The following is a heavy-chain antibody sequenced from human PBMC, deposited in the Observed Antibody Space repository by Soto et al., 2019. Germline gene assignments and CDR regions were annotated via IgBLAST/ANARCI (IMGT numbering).Heavy chain of an antibody. Sequence: EVQLLESGGGLVQPGGSLRLSCAASGFTFSSYGMTWVRQAPGKGLEWVASISGSGGSTYYAESVKGRFTISRDNSKNALFTKTNSVRAEETAVYCCAMPPCSGGSCYFPLDGWGQGTLVTVSS. V-gene: IGHV3-23*01. CDR2: ISGSGGST. CDR3: AMPPCSGGSCYFPLDG. CDR1: GFTFSSYG. D-gene: IGHD2-15*01. J-gene: IGHJ4*02.